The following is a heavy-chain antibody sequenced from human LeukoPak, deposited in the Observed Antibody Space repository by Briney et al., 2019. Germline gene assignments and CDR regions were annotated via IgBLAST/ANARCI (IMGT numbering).Heavy chain of an antibody. CDR3: ARDSPSYGANFYHDALDI. CDR1: GYTFTGYY. D-gene: IGHD4-23*01. CDR2: INPNSGGT. Sequence: ASVKVSCKASGYTFTGYYMHWVRQAPGQGLEWMGRINPNSGGTNYAQKFQGRVTMTRDTSISTAYMELSRLRSDDTAVYYCARDSPSYGANFYHDALDIWGQGTLVTVSS. V-gene: IGHV1-2*06. J-gene: IGHJ3*02.